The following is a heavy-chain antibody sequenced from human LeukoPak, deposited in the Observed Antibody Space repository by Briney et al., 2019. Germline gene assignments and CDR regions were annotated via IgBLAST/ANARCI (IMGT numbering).Heavy chain of an antibody. CDR1: GFTFSDYY. CDR2: ISSGSTYT. D-gene: IGHD6-19*01. J-gene: IGHJ4*02. V-gene: IGHV3-11*06. CDR3: ARVSGWYVFDY. Sequence: GGSLRLSCAASGFTFSDYYMSWIRQAPGKGLEWVSYISSGSTYTNYADSVKGRFTISRDNAKNTLYLQMNSLRAEDTAVYHCARVSGWYVFDYWGQGTLVTVSS.